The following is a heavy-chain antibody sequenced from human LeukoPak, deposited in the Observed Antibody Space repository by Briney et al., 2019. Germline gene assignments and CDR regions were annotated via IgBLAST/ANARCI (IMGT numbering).Heavy chain of an antibody. J-gene: IGHJ4*02. D-gene: IGHD3-22*01. CDR1: RITLREYG. CDR2: SRTKAYGGTT. CDR3: SVYYDSSACLDY. V-gene: IGHV3-49*04. Sequence: GGSLRLSCTASRITLREYGMSWVRQAPGKGLEWVGFSRTKAYGGTTEYAASVKGRFTISRDDSNNIACLQMNSLKTEGTAVYYCSVYYDSSACLDYWGQETLVTVSS.